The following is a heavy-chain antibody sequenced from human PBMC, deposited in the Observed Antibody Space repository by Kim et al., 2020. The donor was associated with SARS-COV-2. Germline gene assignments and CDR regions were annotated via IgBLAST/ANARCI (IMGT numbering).Heavy chain of an antibody. J-gene: IGHJ3*02. CDR3: ARDVDDILTGAGAFDI. CDR2: IYYSGST. V-gene: IGHV4-59*01. CDR1: GGSISSYY. Sequence: SETLSLTCTVSGGSISSYYWSWIRQPPGKGLEWIGYIYYSGSTNYNPSLKSRVTISVDTSKNQFSLKLSSVTAADTAVYYCARDVDDILTGAGAFDIWG. D-gene: IGHD3-9*01.